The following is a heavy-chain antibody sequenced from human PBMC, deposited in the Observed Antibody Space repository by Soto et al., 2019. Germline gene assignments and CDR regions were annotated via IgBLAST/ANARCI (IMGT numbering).Heavy chain of an antibody. CDR2: IYYSGST. V-gene: IGHV4-59*01. CDR1: GGSISSYY. J-gene: IGHJ6*02. Sequence: SETLSLTCTVSGGSISSYYWSWIRQPPGKGLEWIGYIYYSGSTNYNPSLKSRVTISVDTSKNQFSLKLSSVTAADTAVYYCARLRFLERFDYGMDVWGQSTTVTVSS. D-gene: IGHD3-3*01. CDR3: ARLRFLERFDYGMDV.